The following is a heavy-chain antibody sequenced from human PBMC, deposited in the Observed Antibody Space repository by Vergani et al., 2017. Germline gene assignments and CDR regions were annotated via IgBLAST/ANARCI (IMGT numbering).Heavy chain of an antibody. J-gene: IGHJ5*02. CDR3: VRTVALXFGETKDGGWFDP. CDR1: GYSITSGYY. V-gene: IGHV4-38-2*01. Sequence: QVQLLESGPGLLKPSETLSLTCSVSGYSITSGYYWGWIRQPPGRGLEWIGSIYHTGSAYYNPSLKSRVTVSVDTSMNQVSLKLNSVTAADTAVYYCVRTVALXFGETKDGGWFDPGGQGTLVTVTS. D-gene: IGHD3-10*01. CDR2: IYHTGSA.